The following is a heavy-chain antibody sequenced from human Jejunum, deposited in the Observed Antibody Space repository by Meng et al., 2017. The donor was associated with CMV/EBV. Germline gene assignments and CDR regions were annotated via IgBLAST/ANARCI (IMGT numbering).Heavy chain of an antibody. D-gene: IGHD1-14*01. CDR2: ISASGVSA. CDR1: SYG. Sequence: SYGMTGVRKAQGKGLDWVATISASGVSAYSADSVKGRFTISRDNSKNTLYLQTNSLRPDDTAVYDCATVLNPPRMRVSYYGMDVWGQGTTVTVSS. CDR3: ATVLNPPRMRVSYYGMDV. V-gene: IGHV3-23*01. J-gene: IGHJ6*02.